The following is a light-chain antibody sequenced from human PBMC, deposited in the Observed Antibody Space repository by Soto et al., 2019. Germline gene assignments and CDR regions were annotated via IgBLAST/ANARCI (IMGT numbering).Light chain of an antibody. CDR1: SSNIGSNT. V-gene: IGLV1-44*01. CDR2: NNN. J-gene: IGLJ2*01. CDR3: AAWDDSLNGVV. Sequence: QAVVTQSPSASGTPGQRVTISCSGSSSNIGSNTVNWYQQLPGTAPKLLIYNNNQRPSGVPDRFSGSKSGTSASLAISGRQSAHEADYYCAAWDDSLNGVVFGGGTKLTVL.